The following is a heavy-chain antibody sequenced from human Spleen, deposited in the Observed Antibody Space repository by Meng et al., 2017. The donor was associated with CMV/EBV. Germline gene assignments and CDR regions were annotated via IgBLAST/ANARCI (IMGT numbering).Heavy chain of an antibody. CDR3: ASEKAHYQLLQLSDYFYGMAV. D-gene: IGHD2-2*01. CDR2: LIPIFDTP. V-gene: IGHV1-69*05. Sequence: YAISWVRQAPGQWLQWLGGLIPIFDTPNYAQKFQGRVTITTDESTTTSSMELSSLSSEDTALYYCASEKAHYQLLQLSDYFYGMAVWGQGTTVTVSS. J-gene: IGHJ6*02. CDR1: YA.